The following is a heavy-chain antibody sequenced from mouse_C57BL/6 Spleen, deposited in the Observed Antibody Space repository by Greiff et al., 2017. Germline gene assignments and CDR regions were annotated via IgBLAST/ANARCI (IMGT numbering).Heavy chain of an antibody. J-gene: IGHJ2*01. CDR3: ARGDWDEGGY. CDR1: GYAFSSYW. Sequence: QVQLQQSGAELVKPGASVKISCKASGYAFSSYWMHWVKQRPGKGLEWIGQIYPGDGDTNYNGKFKGKATLTADKSSSTAYMQLSSLTSEDSAVYFCARGDWDEGGYWGQGTTLTVSS. V-gene: IGHV1-80*01. CDR2: IYPGDGDT. D-gene: IGHD4-1*01.